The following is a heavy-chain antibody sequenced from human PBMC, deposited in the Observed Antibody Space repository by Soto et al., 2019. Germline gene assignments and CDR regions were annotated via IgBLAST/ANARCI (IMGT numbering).Heavy chain of an antibody. CDR2: ISPYNGNT. D-gene: IGHD2-21*01. Sequence: QGQLVQSGAEVKKPGASVRVSCKASGYTFTNYDISWVRLAPGQGLEWMGWISPYNGNTNYARGLQGRVTMTTDTSTNTAYMGVRNLRSGDTALYYCAREGNSHSHTSYYYPGMDVWGQGTTVTVSS. CDR3: AREGNSHSHTSYYYPGMDV. J-gene: IGHJ6*02. V-gene: IGHV1-18*01. CDR1: GYTFTNYD.